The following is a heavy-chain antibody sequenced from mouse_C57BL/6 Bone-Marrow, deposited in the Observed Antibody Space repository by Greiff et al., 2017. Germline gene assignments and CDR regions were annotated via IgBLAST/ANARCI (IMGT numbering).Heavy chain of an antibody. D-gene: IGHD2-4*01. CDR3: ARHYDYDIAY. J-gene: IGHJ3*01. CDR1: GFTFSDYY. CDR2: ISNGGGST. V-gene: IGHV5-12*01. Sequence: EVQGVESGGGLVQPGGSLKLSCAASGFTFSDYYMYWVRQTPEKRLEWVAYISNGGGSTYYPDTVKGRFTISRDNAKNTLYLQMSRLKSEDTAMYYCARHYDYDIAYWGQGTLVTVSA.